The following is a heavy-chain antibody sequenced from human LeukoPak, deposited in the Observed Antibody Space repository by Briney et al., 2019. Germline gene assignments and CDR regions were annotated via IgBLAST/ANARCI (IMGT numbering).Heavy chain of an antibody. J-gene: IGHJ6*02. CDR2: IYYSGST. Sequence: KSSQTLSLTCTVSGGSISSGDYYWSWIRQPPGKGLEWIGYIYYSGSTYYNPSLKSRVTISVDTSKNQFSLKLSSVTAADTAVYYCASSRYNWNYAYYYGMDVWGQGTTVTVSS. V-gene: IGHV4-30-4*01. CDR1: GGSISSGDYY. CDR3: ASSRYNWNYAYYYGMDV. D-gene: IGHD1-7*01.